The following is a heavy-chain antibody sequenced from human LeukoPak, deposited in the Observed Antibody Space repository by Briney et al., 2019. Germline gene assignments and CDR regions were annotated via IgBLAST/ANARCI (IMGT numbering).Heavy chain of an antibody. CDR1: GLSVSSGSHY. D-gene: IGHD3-10*01. Sequence: SETLSLTCTVSGLSVSSGSHYCSWFRQPPGKGLEGIGYIYYSGSTNYNHSLKSRVTISVDTSKNQFSLKLNSVTAADTAVYYCARAYYYGWGSMDYWGRGTLVPVS. V-gene: IGHV4-61*01. J-gene: IGHJ4*02. CDR2: IYYSGST. CDR3: ARAYYYGWGSMDY.